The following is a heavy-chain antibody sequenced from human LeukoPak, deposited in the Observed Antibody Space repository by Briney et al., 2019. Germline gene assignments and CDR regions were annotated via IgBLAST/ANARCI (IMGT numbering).Heavy chain of an antibody. CDR1: GFIFNNYA. J-gene: IGHJ4*02. CDR2: ISGSGGST. CDR3: ARGSSSWYAD. Sequence: SGGSLRLSCAASGFIFNNYAMSWVRQAPGKGLEWVSAISGSGGSTYYADSAKGRFTISRDNPRNTLDLQMNSLRVEDTAVYYCARGSSSWYADWGQGTRVTVSS. D-gene: IGHD6-13*01. V-gene: IGHV3-23*01.